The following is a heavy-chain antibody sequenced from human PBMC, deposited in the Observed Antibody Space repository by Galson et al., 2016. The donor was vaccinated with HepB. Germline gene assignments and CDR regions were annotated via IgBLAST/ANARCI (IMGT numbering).Heavy chain of an antibody. CDR3: ARAVDHYDSSWHFDL. Sequence: SLRLSCAASGFTFSGYWMHWVRQAPGKGLVWVSRIHSDGSSTKYAEFVKGRFTISRDNAKNTLYLQMDSLRGEDTALYYCARAVDHYDSSWHFDLWGRGTLVTVSS. V-gene: IGHV3-74*03. J-gene: IGHJ2*01. CDR1: GFTFSGYW. D-gene: IGHD3-22*01. CDR2: IHSDGSST.